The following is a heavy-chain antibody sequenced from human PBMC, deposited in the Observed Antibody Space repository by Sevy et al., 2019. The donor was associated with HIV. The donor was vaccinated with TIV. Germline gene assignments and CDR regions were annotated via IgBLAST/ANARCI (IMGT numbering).Heavy chain of an antibody. CDR2: IYPGDSDT. CDR1: GYSFTSYW. CDR3: ARRPRGYCSGGSCYGAFDI. Sequence: GESLKISCKGSGYSFTSYWIGWVRQMPGKGLEWMGIIYPGDSDTRYSPSFQGQVTISADKSISTAYLQWGSLKASDTAMYYCARRPRGYCSGGSCYGAFDIWGQGTMVTVSS. J-gene: IGHJ3*02. V-gene: IGHV5-51*01. D-gene: IGHD2-15*01.